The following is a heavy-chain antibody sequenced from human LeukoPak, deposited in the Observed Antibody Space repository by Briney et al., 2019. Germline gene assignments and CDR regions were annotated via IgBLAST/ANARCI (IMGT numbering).Heavy chain of an antibody. Sequence: SQTLSLTCTVSGGSISSGDYYWSWIRQPPGKGLEWIGYIYYSGSTNYNPSLKSRVTISVDTSKNQFSLKLSSVTAADTAVYYCARVLVAPGYSSSWYQYNWFDPWGQGTLVTVSS. CDR1: GGSISSGDYY. CDR3: ARVLVAPGYSSSWYQYNWFDP. V-gene: IGHV4-30-4*01. CDR2: IYYSGST. J-gene: IGHJ5*02. D-gene: IGHD6-13*01.